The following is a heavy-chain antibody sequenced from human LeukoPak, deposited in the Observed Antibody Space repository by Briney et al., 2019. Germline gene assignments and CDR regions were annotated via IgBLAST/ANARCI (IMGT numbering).Heavy chain of an antibody. CDR1: GFFFNTNA. J-gene: IGHJ3*02. CDR2: IKQDGSEK. Sequence: PGGSLRLSCVVSGFFFNTNAMSWVRQAPGKGLEWVANIKQDGSEKYYVDSVKGRFTISRDNAKNSLYLQMNSLRAEDTAVYYCARDLGDSSGYLSARADAFDIWGQGTMVTVSS. CDR3: ARDLGDSSGYLSARADAFDI. V-gene: IGHV3-7*01. D-gene: IGHD3-22*01.